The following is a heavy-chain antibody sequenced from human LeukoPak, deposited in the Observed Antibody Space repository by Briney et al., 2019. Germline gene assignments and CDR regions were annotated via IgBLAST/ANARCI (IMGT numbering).Heavy chain of an antibody. CDR2: ISGSGGTT. V-gene: IGHV3-23*01. CDR3: AKGPYSTWLRYFYMDV. D-gene: IGHD5-12*01. Sequence: SGGSLRLSCAASGFTFSSYGMSWVRQAPGKGLEWVSAISGSGGTTSYADFVKGRFTISRDNAKNSLYLQMNSLRAEDTAVYYCAKGPYSTWLRYFYMDVWGKGTTVTVSS. J-gene: IGHJ6*03. CDR1: GFTFSSYG.